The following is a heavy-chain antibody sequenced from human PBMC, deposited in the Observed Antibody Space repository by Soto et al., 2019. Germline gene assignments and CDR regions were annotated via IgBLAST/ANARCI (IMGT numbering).Heavy chain of an antibody. CDR1: GFTFSSYA. CDR2: ISYDGSNK. CDR3: ARPGSGWGGGLLYYYGMDV. D-gene: IGHD6-19*01. J-gene: IGHJ6*02. Sequence: GGSLRLSCAASGFTFSSYAMHWVRQAPGKGLEWVAVISYDGSNKYYADSVKGRFTISRDNSKNTLYLQMNSLRAEDTAVYYCARPGSGWGGGLLYYYGMDVWGQGTTVTVSS. V-gene: IGHV3-30-3*01.